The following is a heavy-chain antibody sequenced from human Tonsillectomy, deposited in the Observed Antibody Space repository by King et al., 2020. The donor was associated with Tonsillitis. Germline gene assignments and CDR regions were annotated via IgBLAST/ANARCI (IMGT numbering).Heavy chain of an antibody. Sequence: QLVQSGAEVKKPGASVKVSCKASGYAFTSYGISWVRQAPGQGLEWMGWISAYNSNTNYAQKLQGRVTMTTETSTTTAYMELRSLRSDDTAVYYCARSPYEVGATSYHFDIWGQGTMVTGSS. D-gene: IGHD1-26*01. CDR2: ISAYNSNT. CDR3: ARSPYEVGATSYHFDI. V-gene: IGHV1-18*04. J-gene: IGHJ3*02. CDR1: GYAFTSYG.